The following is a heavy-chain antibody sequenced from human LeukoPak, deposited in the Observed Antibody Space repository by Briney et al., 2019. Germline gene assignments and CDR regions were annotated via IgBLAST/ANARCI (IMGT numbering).Heavy chain of an antibody. V-gene: IGHV4-59*01. CDR3: ARDTRFYDTSGYFYFDY. D-gene: IGHD3-22*01. CDR1: GASIRSYY. Sequence: SETLSLTCTVSGASIRSYYWTWIRQPPGKGLERMGSMYHDGYTNYNPSLKSRVTISVDTSENQFSLMLNSVTAADTAVYYCARDTRFYDTSGYFYFDYWGQGALVTVSS. CDR2: MYHDGYT. J-gene: IGHJ4*02.